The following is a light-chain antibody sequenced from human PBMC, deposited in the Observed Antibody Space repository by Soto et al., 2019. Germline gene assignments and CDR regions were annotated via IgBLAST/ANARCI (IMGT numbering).Light chain of an antibody. J-gene: IGKJ2*01. V-gene: IGKV1-9*01. CDR2: AAS. Sequence: DIQLTQSPSFLSASVGDRVTIACRASQGTSRFLVWYQQKPGKAPKVLIYAASTLQSGVPSRFSGSGYGTEFTLTISSLQPEDYATYYCQQHNSFPRSFGQGTKLEIK. CDR1: QGTSRF. CDR3: QQHNSFPRS.